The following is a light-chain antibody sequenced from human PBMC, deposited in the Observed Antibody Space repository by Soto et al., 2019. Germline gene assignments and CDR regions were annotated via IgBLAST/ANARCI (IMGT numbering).Light chain of an antibody. CDR2: GAT. Sequence: EVVMTQSPATLSVSPGERATLSCRASQTVRDNLGWYQQKPGQPPRLLIYGATTRATGIPARFSGSGSGTEFPLTISSLQSEDFAVYYCQQYNNWPLTFGGGTKVEIK. CDR1: QTVRDN. CDR3: QQYNNWPLT. V-gene: IGKV3D-15*01. J-gene: IGKJ4*01.